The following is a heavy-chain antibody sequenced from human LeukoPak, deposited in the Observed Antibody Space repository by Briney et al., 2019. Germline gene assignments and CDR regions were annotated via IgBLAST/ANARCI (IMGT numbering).Heavy chain of an antibody. Sequence: PSETLSLTCTVSGGSISSYYWSWIRQPPGKGLEWIGEINHSGSTNYNPSLKSRVTISVDTSKNQFSLKLSSVTAADTAVYYCARGNGTSHDIDYWGQGTLVTVSS. CDR2: INHSGST. J-gene: IGHJ4*02. CDR1: GGSISSYY. D-gene: IGHD2-2*01. CDR3: ARGNGTSHDIDY. V-gene: IGHV4-34*01.